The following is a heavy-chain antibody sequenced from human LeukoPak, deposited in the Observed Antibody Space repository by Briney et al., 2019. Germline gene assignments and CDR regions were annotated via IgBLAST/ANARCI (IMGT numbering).Heavy chain of an antibody. J-gene: IGHJ6*02. D-gene: IGHD6-19*01. Sequence: HPGGSLRLSCAASGFTVSSNYMSWVRQAPGKGLEWVSVIYSGGSTYYTDSVKGRFTISRHNSQNTLFLQMNSLRAEDTAVYYCARGGVAGGMDVWGQGTTVTVSS. V-gene: IGHV3-53*04. CDR2: IYSGGST. CDR3: ARGGVAGGMDV. CDR1: GFTVSSNY.